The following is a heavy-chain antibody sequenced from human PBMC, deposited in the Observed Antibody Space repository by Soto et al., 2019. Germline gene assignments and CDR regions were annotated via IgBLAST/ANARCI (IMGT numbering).Heavy chain of an antibody. CDR2: IWYDGSNK. J-gene: IGHJ6*02. Sequence: ESGGGVVQPGRSLRLSCAASGFTFSSYGMHWVRQAPGKGLEWVAVIWYDGSNKYYADSVKGRFTISRDNSKNTLYLQMNSLRAEDTAVYYCARAAAGRYYYYGMDVWGQGTTVTVSS. CDR1: GFTFSSYG. V-gene: IGHV3-33*01. CDR3: ARAAAGRYYYYGMDV. D-gene: IGHD6-13*01.